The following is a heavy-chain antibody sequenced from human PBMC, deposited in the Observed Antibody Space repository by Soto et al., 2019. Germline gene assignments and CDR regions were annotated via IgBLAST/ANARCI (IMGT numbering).Heavy chain of an antibody. Sequence: EVKRVESGGCLVQPGGSLRLSCAASGFLFNTYGMSWVRQAPGKGPAWISFIISTGTTIHYADSVKGRFNISRDNVQNSLSLQMNSLRGEDTAVFYCAREGWLGFDYWGLGALVTVSS. CDR2: IISTGTTI. D-gene: IGHD6-19*01. V-gene: IGHV3-48*03. J-gene: IGHJ4*02. CDR1: GFLFNTYG. CDR3: AREGWLGFDY.